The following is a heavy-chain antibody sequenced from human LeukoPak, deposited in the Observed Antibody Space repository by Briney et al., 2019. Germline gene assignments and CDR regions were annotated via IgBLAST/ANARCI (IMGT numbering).Heavy chain of an antibody. CDR3: ASTPWGWLHNWFDP. J-gene: IGHJ5*02. Sequence: PGGSLRLSCAASGFTFSSYWMSWVRQAPGKGLEWVANIKQDGSEKYYVDSVKGRFTISRDNAKNSLYLQMNSLRAEDTAVYYCASTPWGWLHNWFDPWGQGTLVTVSS. D-gene: IGHD5-24*01. CDR2: IKQDGSEK. V-gene: IGHV3-7*01. CDR1: GFTFSSYW.